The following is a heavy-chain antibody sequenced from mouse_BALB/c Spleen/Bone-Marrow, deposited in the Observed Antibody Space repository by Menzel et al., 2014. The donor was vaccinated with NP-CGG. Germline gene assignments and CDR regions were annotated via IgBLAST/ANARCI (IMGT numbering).Heavy chain of an antibody. V-gene: IGHV1S81*02. D-gene: IGHD2-1*01. CDR2: INPSNGGT. Sequence: QVQLKQSGAELVKPGASVKLSCKASGYTFTSYYMYWVKQRPGQGLEWIGEINPSNGGTNFNEKFKSKATLTVDKSSSTAYMQRSSLTSEDSAVYYCTRSYYGNHFDVWGAGTTVTVSS. CDR1: GYTFTSYY. CDR3: TRSYYGNHFDV. J-gene: IGHJ1*01.